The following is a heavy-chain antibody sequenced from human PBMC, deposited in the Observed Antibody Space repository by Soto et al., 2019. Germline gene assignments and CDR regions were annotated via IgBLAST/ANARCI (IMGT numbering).Heavy chain of an antibody. D-gene: IGHD7-27*01. CDR2: INPNSGGT. V-gene: IGHV1-2*02. J-gene: IGHJ4*02. CDR1: GYTFTSYA. Sequence: ASVKVSCKASGYTFTSYAMNWVRQAPGQGLEWMGWINPNSGGTTYAQKFQGRVTMTRDTSISTAYMELSRLRSDDTAVYYCARYEITGEFDYWGQGTPVTVSS. CDR3: ARYEITGEFDY.